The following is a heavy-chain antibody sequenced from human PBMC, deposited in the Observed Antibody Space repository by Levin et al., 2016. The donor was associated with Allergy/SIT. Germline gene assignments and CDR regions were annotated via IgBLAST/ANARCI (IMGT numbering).Heavy chain of an antibody. CDR3: ARGNILDYGDYVLDS. Sequence: SETLSLTCAVSNASVISRNWWTWVRQPPGKGLEWIGEIYHGGNSNYNPSLKSRVHMSIDKTNNEFSLMLNSATAADTAVYFCARGNILDYGDYVLDSWGQGALVTVSS. CDR1: NASVISRNW. J-gene: IGHJ4*02. D-gene: IGHD4-17*01. CDR2: IYHGGNS. V-gene: IGHV4-4*02.